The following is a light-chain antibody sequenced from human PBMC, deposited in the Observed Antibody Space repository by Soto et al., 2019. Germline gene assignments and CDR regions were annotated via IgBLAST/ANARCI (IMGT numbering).Light chain of an antibody. V-gene: IGKV1D-13*01. CDR3: QQFNNYPIT. CDR2: DAS. J-gene: IGKJ5*01. Sequence: IQLTQSPSSLSPSVGDRVAITCRASQGIASALAWYQQKPGKPPKLLIYDASSLESGVPSRFSGSGSGTDFTLTISSLQPEDFATYYCQQFNNYPITFGQGTRLEIK. CDR1: QGIASA.